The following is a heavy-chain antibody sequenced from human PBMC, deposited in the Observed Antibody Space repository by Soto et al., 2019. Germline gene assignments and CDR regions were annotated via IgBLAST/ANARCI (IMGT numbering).Heavy chain of an antibody. V-gene: IGHV3-23*01. CDR1: GFTFSNYA. J-gene: IGHJ4*02. Sequence: WGSLRLSCAVSGFTFSNYAITFFRHSPCKGLEWVSLMSGNGGRIVYADSVKGRFTISRDNSKNTLYLQMNSLRLEDTAVYYCVKDPVSGGSGGAWFDYWGQGTLVTVSS. CDR2: MSGNGGRI. CDR3: VKDPVSGGSGGAWFDY. D-gene: IGHD2-21*02.